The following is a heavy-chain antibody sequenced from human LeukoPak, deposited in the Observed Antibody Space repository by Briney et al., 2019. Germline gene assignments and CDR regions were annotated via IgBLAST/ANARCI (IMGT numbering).Heavy chain of an antibody. J-gene: IGHJ6*02. Sequence: GESLKISFKGSGYSFTSYWIGWVRQMPGKGLEWMGIIYPGDSDTRYSPSFQGQVTISADKSISTAYLQWSSLKASDTAMYYCARSIMITFGGVSGMDVWGQGTTVTVSS. CDR2: IYPGDSDT. CDR3: ARSIMITFGGVSGMDV. D-gene: IGHD3-16*01. CDR1: GYSFTSYW. V-gene: IGHV5-51*01.